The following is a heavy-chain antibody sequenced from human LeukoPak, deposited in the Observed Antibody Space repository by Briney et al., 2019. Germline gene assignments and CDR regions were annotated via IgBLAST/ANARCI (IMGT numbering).Heavy chain of an antibody. J-gene: IGHJ4*02. V-gene: IGHV3-23*01. CDR1: GFTFSSYA. CDR3: AKDAYDNSDYYYFSRGPNDY. CDR2: ISGGGGGT. Sequence: GGSLRLSCAASGFTFSSYAMSWVRQAPGKGLEWVSAISGGGGGTDYADSVKGRFTISRDNSENTLYLQMNSLRAEDTAVYYCAKDAYDNSDYYYFSRGPNDYWGQGTLVAVSS. D-gene: IGHD3-22*01.